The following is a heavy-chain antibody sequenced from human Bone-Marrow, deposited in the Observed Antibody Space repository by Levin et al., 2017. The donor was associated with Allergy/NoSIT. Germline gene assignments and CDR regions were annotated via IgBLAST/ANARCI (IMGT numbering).Heavy chain of an antibody. Sequence: GESLKISCAASGFTFSNAWMSWVRQAPGKGLEWVGRIKGKTDGGTTDYAAPVKGRFTISRDDSKTTLFLQMNSLKIEDTAVYYCTTDRHCITTSCYRGWWFDPWGQRTLVTVSS. CDR1: GFTFSNAW. CDR2: IKGKTDGGTT. J-gene: IGHJ5*02. D-gene: IGHD2-2*01. V-gene: IGHV3-15*01. CDR3: TTDRHCITTSCYRGWWFDP.